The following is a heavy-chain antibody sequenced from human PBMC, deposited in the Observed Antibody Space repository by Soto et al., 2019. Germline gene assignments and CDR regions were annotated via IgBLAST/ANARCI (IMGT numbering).Heavy chain of an antibody. D-gene: IGHD3-10*01. Sequence: EVQLVESGGGLVQPGGSLRLSCAASGFTFSSYDMHWVRQATGKGLEWVSAIGNAGDTYYPGYVKGRFTMARENAKHSLYLQMNRLRAEDTAVYYCAGAQLTMVRGGAFDIWGQGTMVTVSS. CDR3: AGAQLTMVRGGAFDI. J-gene: IGHJ3*02. V-gene: IGHV3-13*01. CDR1: GFTFSSYD. CDR2: IGNAGDT.